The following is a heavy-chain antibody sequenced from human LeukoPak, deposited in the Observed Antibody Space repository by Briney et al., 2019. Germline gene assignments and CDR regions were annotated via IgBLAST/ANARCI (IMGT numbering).Heavy chain of an antibody. D-gene: IGHD3-22*01. CDR1: GFTFSSYS. V-gene: IGHV3-48*01. J-gene: IGHJ4*02. Sequence: GGSLRLSCAASGFTFSSYSMNWVRQAPGKGLEWVSYISSSSSTIYYADSVKGRFTISRDNAKNSLYLQMNSLRAEDTAVYYCARVLHKRNYDSSTYYGYWGQGTLVTVSS. CDR3: ARVLHKRNYDSSTYYGY. CDR2: ISSSSSTI.